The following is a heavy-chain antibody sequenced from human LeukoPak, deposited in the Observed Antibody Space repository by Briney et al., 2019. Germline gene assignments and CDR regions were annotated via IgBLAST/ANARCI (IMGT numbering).Heavy chain of an antibody. CDR3: ARDRAEFDTAMVGDAFDI. CDR2: IYYTGST. Sequence: SETLSLTCTVSGGSISSYYWSWIRQPAGKGLEWIGSIYYTGSTYYNPSLKSRVTISVDTSKNQFSLKLNSVTAAGTAVYYCARDRAEFDTAMVGDAFDIWGQGTMVTVSS. V-gene: IGHV4-4*07. D-gene: IGHD5-18*01. J-gene: IGHJ3*02. CDR1: GGSISSYY.